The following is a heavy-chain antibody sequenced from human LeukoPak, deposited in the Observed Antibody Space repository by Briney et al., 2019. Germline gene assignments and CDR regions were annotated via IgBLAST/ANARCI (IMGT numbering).Heavy chain of an antibody. V-gene: IGHV1-69-2*01. Sequence: ASVKISCKVSGYTFTDYYMHWVQQAPGKGLEWIGLVDPEDGETIYAEKFQGRVTITADTSTDTAYMELSSLRSEDTAVYYCATLEMATISQRGFPFDYWGQGTLVTVSS. CDR3: ATLEMATISQRGFPFDY. CDR1: GYTFTDYY. J-gene: IGHJ4*02. CDR2: VDPEDGET. D-gene: IGHD5-24*01.